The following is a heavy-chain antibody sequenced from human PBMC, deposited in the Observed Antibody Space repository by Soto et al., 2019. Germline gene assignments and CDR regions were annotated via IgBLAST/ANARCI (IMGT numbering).Heavy chain of an antibody. CDR2: ISYDGSYI. V-gene: IGHV3-30*14. CDR3: AKDQGVGGTLGPFDY. J-gene: IGHJ4*02. CDR1: GFSFSDVA. Sequence: QVQLVESGGGAVQPGRSLRLSCVASGFSFSDVAMHWVRQAPGKGLEPVAVISYDGSYIPPPPDSVRGRFTISRNNSKNQLYLPMNSLKPEVTAIYYCAKDQGVGGTLGPFDYWGQGILVTVSS. D-gene: IGHD1-26*01.